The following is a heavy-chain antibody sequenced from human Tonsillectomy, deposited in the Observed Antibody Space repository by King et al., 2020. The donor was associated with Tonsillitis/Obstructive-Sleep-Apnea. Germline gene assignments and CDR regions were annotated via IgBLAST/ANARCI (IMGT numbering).Heavy chain of an antibody. V-gene: IGHV4-39*01. D-gene: IGHD4-17*01. CDR2: FFYSGST. Sequence: QLQESGPGLVKPSETLSLTCTVSGASISTSSYYWGWIRQPPGKGLEWIGNFFYSGSTYYNPSLKSRVTISVDKSKNQFSLKLRSVTAADTAVYYCAKEAPDYGHYSTRPYYFDYWGQGTLVTVSS. CDR3: AKEAPDYGHYSTRPYYFDY. J-gene: IGHJ4*02. CDR1: GASISTSSYY.